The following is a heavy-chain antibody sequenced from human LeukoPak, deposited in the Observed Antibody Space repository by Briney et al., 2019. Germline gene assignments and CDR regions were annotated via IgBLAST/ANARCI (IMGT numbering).Heavy chain of an antibody. D-gene: IGHD6-13*01. CDR3: ARAGGLWQQLVPLDI. J-gene: IGHJ4*02. CDR2: VHHSGST. CDR1: GGSFSGYY. Sequence: SETLSLTCAVHGGSFSGYYWSWIRQPPEKGLEWIGEVHHSGSTSYNPSLKSRVTISVDTSKNQFSLKLSSVTAADTAVYYCARAGGLWQQLVPLDIWGQGTLVTVSS. V-gene: IGHV4-34*01.